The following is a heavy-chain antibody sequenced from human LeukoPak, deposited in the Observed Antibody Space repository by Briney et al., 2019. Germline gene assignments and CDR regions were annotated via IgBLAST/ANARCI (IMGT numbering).Heavy chain of an antibody. CDR2: ISSSSSYI. D-gene: IGHD5-12*01. J-gene: IGHJ1*01. Sequence: GGSLRLSCAASGFTFSSYSMNWVRQAPGKGLEWVSSISSSSSYIYYADSVKGRFTISRDNAKNSLYLQMNGLRAEDTAVYYCASLSGLRFKAEYFQHWGQGTPVTVSS. CDR3: ASLSGLRFKAEYFQH. CDR1: GFTFSSYS. V-gene: IGHV3-21*01.